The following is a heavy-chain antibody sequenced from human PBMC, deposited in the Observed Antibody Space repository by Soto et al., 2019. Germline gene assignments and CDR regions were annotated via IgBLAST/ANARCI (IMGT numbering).Heavy chain of an antibody. V-gene: IGHV1-18*01. CDR2: ISAYNGNT. D-gene: IGHD3-10*01. CDR3: VRDREVVWFGIGDFDY. J-gene: IGHJ4*02. Sequence: ASVKVSCKASGYTFTSYDISWVRQAPGQGLEWMGWISAYNGNTNYAQKLQGRVTMTTDTSTSTAYMELRSLRSDDTAVYYCVRDREVVWFGIGDFDYWGQGTLVTVSS. CDR1: GYTFTSYD.